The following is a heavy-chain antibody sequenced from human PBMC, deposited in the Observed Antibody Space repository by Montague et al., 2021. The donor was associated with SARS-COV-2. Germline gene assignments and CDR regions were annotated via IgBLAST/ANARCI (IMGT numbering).Heavy chain of an antibody. D-gene: IGHD5-12*01. CDR2: IYSGGST. V-gene: IGHV3-53*04. CDR3: ASRGYSGYDSPNWYYYYYMDV. CDR1: GFTVSSNY. Sequence: SMRFSCAASGFTVSSNYMSWVRQAPGKGLEWVSVIYSGGSTYYAYSVKGRFTISRHNSKNTLYLQMNSLRAEDTAVYYCASRGYSGYDSPNWYYYYYMDVWGKGTTVTVSS. J-gene: IGHJ6*03.